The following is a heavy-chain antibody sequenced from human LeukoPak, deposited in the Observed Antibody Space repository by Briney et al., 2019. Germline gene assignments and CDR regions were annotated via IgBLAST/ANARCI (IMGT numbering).Heavy chain of an antibody. Sequence: SETLSLTCTVSGGSISSSSYYWGWIRQPPGKGLEWIGSIYYSGSTYYNPSPKSRVTISVDTSKNQFSLKLSSVTAADTAAYYCARQADSSSSDFDYWGQGTLVTVSS. CDR1: GGSISSSSYY. D-gene: IGHD6-6*01. V-gene: IGHV4-39*01. CDR2: IYYSGST. J-gene: IGHJ4*02. CDR3: ARQADSSSSDFDY.